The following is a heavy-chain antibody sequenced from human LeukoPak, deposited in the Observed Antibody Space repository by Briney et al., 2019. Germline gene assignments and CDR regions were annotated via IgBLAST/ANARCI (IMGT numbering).Heavy chain of an antibody. V-gene: IGHV1-69*01. CDR3: ARLVGHYYDSSGYNWFDP. D-gene: IGHD3-22*01. Sequence: SVNVSCKASGGTFSSYAISWVRQAPGQGLEWMGGIIPIFGTANYAQKFQGRVTITADESTSTAYMELSSLRSEDTAVYYCARLVGHYYDSSGYNWFDPWGQGTLVTVSS. CDR2: IIPIFGTA. J-gene: IGHJ5*02. CDR1: GGTFSSYA.